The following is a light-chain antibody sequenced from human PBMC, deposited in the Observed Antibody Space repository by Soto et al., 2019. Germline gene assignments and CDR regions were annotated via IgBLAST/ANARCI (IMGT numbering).Light chain of an antibody. CDR2: AAS. Sequence: DIPMTQSPSSLSASVGDRVTITCRASRSISSYLNWYQQKPGKAPKLLIYAASSLQSGVPSRFSGGGSGTDFTLTISSLQPEDFATYYCQQSYSFTWTFGQGTKVEIK. CDR3: QQSYSFTWT. J-gene: IGKJ1*01. V-gene: IGKV1-39*01. CDR1: RSISSY.